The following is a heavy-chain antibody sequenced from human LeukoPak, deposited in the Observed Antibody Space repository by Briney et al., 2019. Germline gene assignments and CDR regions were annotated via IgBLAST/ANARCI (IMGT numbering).Heavy chain of an antibody. V-gene: IGHV3-53*04. D-gene: IGHD1-1*01. CDR2: IYSGGST. Sequence: GGSLRLSCAASGFTFSDYYMSWIPQAPGKGLEWVSVIYSGGSTYYADSVKGRFTISRHNSKNTLYLEMNSLRAEDTAVYYCGRVDYYYGMDVWGQGTTVTVSS. J-gene: IGHJ6*02. CDR1: GFTFSDYY. CDR3: GRVDYYYGMDV.